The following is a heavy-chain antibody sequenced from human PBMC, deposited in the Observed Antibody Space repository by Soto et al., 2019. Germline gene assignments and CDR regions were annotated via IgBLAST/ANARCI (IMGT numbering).Heavy chain of an antibody. CDR3: AREGSGWAPFDY. D-gene: IGHD6-19*01. J-gene: IGHJ4*02. CDR2: IYYSGST. Sequence: SETLSLTWTVSGASITTGNYYWGWIRQPPGKGLEWIGYIYYSGSTNYNPSLKSRVTISVDTSKNQFSLKLSSVTAADTAVYYCAREGSGWAPFDYWGQGTLVTVSS. CDR1: GASITTGNYY. V-gene: IGHV4-61*01.